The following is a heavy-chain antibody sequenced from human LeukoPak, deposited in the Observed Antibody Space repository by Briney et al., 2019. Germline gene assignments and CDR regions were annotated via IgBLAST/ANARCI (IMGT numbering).Heavy chain of an antibody. CDR1: GFTFSSYE. Sequence: GGSLRLSCAASGFTFSSYEMNWVRQAPGKGLEWVSYISSSGSTIYYADSVKGRFTISRDNAKNSLYLQMNSLRAEDTAVYYCSFPPIFHFQHWGQGTLVTVPS. J-gene: IGHJ1*01. CDR2: ISSSGSTI. D-gene: IGHD3-9*01. V-gene: IGHV3-48*03. CDR3: SFPPIFHFQH.